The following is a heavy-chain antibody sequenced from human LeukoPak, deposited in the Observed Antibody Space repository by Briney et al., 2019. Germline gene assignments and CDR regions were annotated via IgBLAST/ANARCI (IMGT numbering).Heavy chain of an antibody. J-gene: IGHJ4*02. CDR2: IYSGSTT. CDR1: EFTVSDNY. CDR3: ARDTRRAPLTAGDY. V-gene: IGHV3-66*02. D-gene: IGHD1-20*01. Sequence: PGGSLRLSCTASEFTVSDNYIYWVRQAPGKGLECVSVIYSGSTTYYADSVKGRFTISRDNSNNTVYLQMNSLRPDDTAMYYCARDTRRAPLTAGDYWGQGTLVTVSS.